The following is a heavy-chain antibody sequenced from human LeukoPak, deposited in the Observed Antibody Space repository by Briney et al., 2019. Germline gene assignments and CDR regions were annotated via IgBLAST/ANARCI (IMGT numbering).Heavy chain of an antibody. CDR2: IRYDGSKK. CDR3: AKDRRPNSYNSRWLDY. J-gene: IGHJ4*02. V-gene: IGHV3-30*02. CDR1: GFTFSSYS. Sequence: GGSLRLSCAASGFTFSSYSMNWVRQAPGKGLEWVAFIRYDGSKKYYADSVKGRFTISRDNSKNTLYLQMNSLRAEDTAVYYCAKDRRPNSYNSRWLDYWGQGTLITVSS. D-gene: IGHD6-13*01.